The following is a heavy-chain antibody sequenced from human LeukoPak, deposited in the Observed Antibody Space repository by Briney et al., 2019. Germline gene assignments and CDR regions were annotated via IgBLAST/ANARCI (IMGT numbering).Heavy chain of an antibody. D-gene: IGHD2-15*01. J-gene: IGHJ4*02. CDR3: ARRCSGGSCYYYFDY. CDR2: ISAYNGNT. V-gene: IGHV1-18*01. CDR1: GYTFTSYG. Sequence: ASVKVSCKASGYTFTSYGISWVRQAPGQGLEWMGWISAYNGNTNYAQKLQGRVTMTTDTSTSTAYMELRSLRSDDTAVYYCARRCSGGSCYYYFDYWGQGTLVTVSS.